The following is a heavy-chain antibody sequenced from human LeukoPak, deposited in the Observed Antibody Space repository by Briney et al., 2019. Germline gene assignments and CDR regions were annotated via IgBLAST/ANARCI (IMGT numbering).Heavy chain of an antibody. CDR3: ARDLYYDSSGYTYFDY. Sequence: ASVKVSCKASGYTFTGYYMHWVRQAPGQGLEWIGRINPNSGGTNYAQKFQGRVTMTRDTSISTAYMELSRLRSDDTAVYYCARDLYYDSSGYTYFDYWGQGTLVTVSS. J-gene: IGHJ4*02. CDR1: GYTFTGYY. D-gene: IGHD3-22*01. CDR2: INPNSGGT. V-gene: IGHV1-2*06.